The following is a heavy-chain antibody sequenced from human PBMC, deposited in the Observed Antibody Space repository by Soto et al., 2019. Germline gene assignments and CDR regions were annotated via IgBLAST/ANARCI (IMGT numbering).Heavy chain of an antibody. V-gene: IGHV1-18*01. CDR1: GYTFTSYG. Sequence: ASVKVSCKASGYTFTSYGISWVRQAPGQGLEWMGWISAYNGNTNYAQKLQGRVTMTTDTSTSTAYMELRSLRSDDTAVYYCARDRRDSSSWYYYYGMDVWGQGTTVTVSS. J-gene: IGHJ6*02. CDR2: ISAYNGNT. CDR3: ARDRRDSSSWYYYYGMDV. D-gene: IGHD6-13*01.